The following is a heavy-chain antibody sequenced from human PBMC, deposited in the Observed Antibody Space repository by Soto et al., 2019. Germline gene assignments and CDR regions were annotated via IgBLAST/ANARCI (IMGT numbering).Heavy chain of an antibody. D-gene: IGHD5-12*01. CDR3: ARGYSRQPREY. CDR1: GYSFTSYY. Sequence: QVQLVQSGAEVKKPGASVKVSCKASGYSFTSYYLHWVRQAPGQGLEWRGVLNPVGGGATYAQKFQGRVTMTRDTSTPTVYMELSSLRSEDTAMYYCARGYSRQPREYWGQGTLVTVSS. CDR2: LNPVGGGA. J-gene: IGHJ4*02. V-gene: IGHV1-46*01.